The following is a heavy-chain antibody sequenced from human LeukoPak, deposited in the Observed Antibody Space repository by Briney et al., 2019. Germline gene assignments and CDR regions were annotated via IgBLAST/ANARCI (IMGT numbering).Heavy chain of an antibody. J-gene: IGHJ4*02. V-gene: IGHV1-2*02. D-gene: IGHD6-6*01. CDR1: GYTFTSYG. CDR2: INPNSGGT. CDR3: ARGSIAALFFTLHLLDY. Sequence: GASVKVSCKASGYTFTSYGISWVRQAPGQGLEWMGWINPNSGGTNYAQKFQGRVTMTRDTSISTAYMELSRLRSDDTAVYYCARGSIAALFFTLHLLDYWGQGTLVTVSS.